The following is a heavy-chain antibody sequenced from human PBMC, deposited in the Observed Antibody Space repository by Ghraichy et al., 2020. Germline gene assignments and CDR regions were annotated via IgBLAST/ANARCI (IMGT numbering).Heavy chain of an antibody. J-gene: IGHJ5*02. Sequence: SQTLSLTCSVSGGSIISSSYSWGWVRQSPGKELEWIGTIYNGGSTYYNPSLANRVTISVDTSANQFSLNLRSVTAADTAVCHCARHSHLVASLWFDPWGRGTLVTVSS. CDR3: ARHSHLVASLWFDP. CDR2: IYNGGST. CDR1: GGSIISSSYS. D-gene: IGHD6-6*01. V-gene: IGHV4-39*01.